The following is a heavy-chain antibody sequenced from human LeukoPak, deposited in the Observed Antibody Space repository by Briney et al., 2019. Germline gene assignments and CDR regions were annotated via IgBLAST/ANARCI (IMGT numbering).Heavy chain of an antibody. D-gene: IGHD4-23*01. Sequence: GGSLRLSCAASGFTFDYYAMHWVRQAPGKGLEWVSGISWNSTSIGYADSVKGRFTISRDNAKNALYLQMNSLRAEDTALYYCAKDTSPPRSPDYGGNTYYFDYWGQGTLVTVSS. CDR1: GFTFDYYA. J-gene: IGHJ4*02. CDR3: AKDTSPPRSPDYGGNTYYFDY. CDR2: ISWNSTSI. V-gene: IGHV3-9*01.